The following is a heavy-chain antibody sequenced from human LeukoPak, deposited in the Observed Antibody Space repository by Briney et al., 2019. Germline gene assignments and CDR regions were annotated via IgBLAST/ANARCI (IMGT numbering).Heavy chain of an antibody. J-gene: IGHJ4*02. V-gene: IGHV3-9*01. CDR1: GFTFDNYA. CDR2: ISWNSGSI. CDR3: AKDSSSMYGGSGVFDY. D-gene: IGHD6-6*01. Sequence: PVGSLRLSCAASGFTFDNYAMHWARQAPGKGLKWDSSISWNSGSIGYADSVKGRFTISRDNAKNSLYLQMNSLRAEDTALYYCAKDSSSMYGGSGVFDYGGQGTLVTVSS.